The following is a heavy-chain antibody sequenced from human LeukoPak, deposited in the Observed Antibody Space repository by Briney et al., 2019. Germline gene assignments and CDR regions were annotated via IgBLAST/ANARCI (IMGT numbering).Heavy chain of an antibody. J-gene: IGHJ4*02. V-gene: IGHV3-23*01. CDR3: ATKVGGYYILTGYYIFDY. CDR1: GFTFSSYA. Sequence: GGSLRLSCAASGFTFSSYAMSWVRQAPGKGLEWVSAISGSGGSTYYADSVKGRFTISRDNSKNTLYLQMNSLRAEDTAVYYCATKVGGYYILTGYYIFDYWGQGTLVTVSS. CDR2: ISGSGGST. D-gene: IGHD3-9*01.